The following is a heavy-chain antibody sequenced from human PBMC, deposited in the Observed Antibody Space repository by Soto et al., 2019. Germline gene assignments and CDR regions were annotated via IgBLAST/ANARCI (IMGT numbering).Heavy chain of an antibody. Sequence: QVQLQESGPGLVKPSETLSLTCSVSGGSISSYSCSWIRQPPGNGLGWIGDIFYTGSTNYNPSLKSRVTIPVDTSKIEFSLRRSSVIVADTAVYYCGVLCSSTWWYGMVGWGQGTTVTVSS. J-gene: IGHJ6*02. CDR2: IFYTGST. CDR3: GVLCSSTWWYGMVG. D-gene: IGHD2-2*01. V-gene: IGHV4-59*01. CDR1: GGSISSYS.